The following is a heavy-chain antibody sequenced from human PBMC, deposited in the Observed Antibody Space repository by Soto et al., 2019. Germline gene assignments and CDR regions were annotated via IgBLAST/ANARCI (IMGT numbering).Heavy chain of an antibody. CDR2: ISYDGSNK. Sequence: GGSLRLSCAASGFTFSSYAMHWVRQAPGKGLEWVAVISYDGSNKYYADSVKGRFTISRDNSKNTLYLQMNSLRAEDTAVYYCASCPYPPGIAAAGAWFDPRGQGTLVTVSS. V-gene: IGHV3-30-3*01. CDR1: GFTFSSYA. CDR3: ASCPYPPGIAAAGAWFDP. D-gene: IGHD6-13*01. J-gene: IGHJ5*02.